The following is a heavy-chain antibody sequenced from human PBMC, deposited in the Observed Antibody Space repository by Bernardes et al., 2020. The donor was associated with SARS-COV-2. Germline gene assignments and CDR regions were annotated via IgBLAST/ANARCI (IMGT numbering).Heavy chain of an antibody. J-gene: IGHJ6*02. CDR1: GFTFNTYA. Sequence: GGSLRLSCAASGFTFNTYAMHWVRQAPGKGLEWVAFISFDGSNKYYADSVKGRFTISRDNSRNTLYLLMNSLRPEDTAVYYCSRDWDYGESGYYYGVDVLGQGTTVTVSS. CDR2: ISFDGSNK. D-gene: IGHD4-17*01. V-gene: IGHV3-30-3*01. CDR3: SRDWDYGESGYYYGVDV.